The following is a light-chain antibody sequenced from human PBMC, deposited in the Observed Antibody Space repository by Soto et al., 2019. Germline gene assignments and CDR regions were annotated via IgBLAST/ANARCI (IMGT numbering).Light chain of an antibody. J-gene: IGKJ1*01. V-gene: IGKV1-5*01. Sequence: DIQMTQSPSTLSASVGDRVTITCRASQSISSWLAWYQQKPGKAPKLLIYDASSLESGVPSRFSGSGSGTEFTLTFSSLQPDDFATYYCQQYNSFWTLGQGTKVYIK. CDR2: DAS. CDR3: QQYNSFWT. CDR1: QSISSW.